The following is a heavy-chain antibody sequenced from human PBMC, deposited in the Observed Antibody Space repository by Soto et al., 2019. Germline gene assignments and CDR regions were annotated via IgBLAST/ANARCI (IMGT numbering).Heavy chain of an antibody. Sequence: DVQLVESGGGLVQPGRSLRLSCAASGCTFDDYAMHWVRQAPGKGLEWVSGISWNSGSIGYADSVKGRFTISSDNAKNSLYLQMNSLRAQNTALYYCAKVRGLVLHFDSDYWGQGTLVTVTS. J-gene: IGHJ4*02. D-gene: IGHD6-19*01. CDR3: AKVRGLVLHFDSDY. CDR2: ISWNSGSI. CDR1: GCTFDDYA. V-gene: IGHV3-9*01.